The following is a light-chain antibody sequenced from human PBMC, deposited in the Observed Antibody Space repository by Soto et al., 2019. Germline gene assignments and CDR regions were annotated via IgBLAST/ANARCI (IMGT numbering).Light chain of an antibody. CDR1: QSVSSRF. CDR2: GAS. J-gene: IGKJ1*01. V-gene: IGKV3-20*01. Sequence: EIVLTQSPGTLSLSPGERATLSCRASQSVSSRFLAWYQQKPGQAPKVLIYGASTRATGIPDRFSGSGSGTDFTLTISRLEPEDFAVYYCQQYESSRPFGQGTKVEMK. CDR3: QQYESSRP.